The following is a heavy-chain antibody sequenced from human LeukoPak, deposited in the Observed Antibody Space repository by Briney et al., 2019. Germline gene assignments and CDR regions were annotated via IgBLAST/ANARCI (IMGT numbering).Heavy chain of an antibody. CDR2: ISNDGSNK. CDR1: GFTFSSYG. V-gene: IGHV3-30*18. J-gene: IGHJ4*02. CDR3: AKDSWYYYDSSGLTT. D-gene: IGHD3-22*01. Sequence: PGRSLRLSCAASGFTFSSYGMHWVRQAPGKGLEWVAVISNDGSNKYYTDSVKGRFSISRDNSKNTLYLQMNSLRAEDTAVYYCAKDSWYYYDSSGLTTWGQGTLVTVSS.